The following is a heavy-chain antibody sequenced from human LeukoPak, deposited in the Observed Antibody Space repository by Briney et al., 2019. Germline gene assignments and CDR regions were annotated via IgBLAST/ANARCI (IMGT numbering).Heavy chain of an antibody. D-gene: IGHD1-26*01. CDR3: ARQGGATPGY. V-gene: IGHV5-10-1*01. J-gene: IGHJ4*02. CDR2: IDPSDSYT. CDR1: GYSFTSYW. Sequence: GESLRISCKGSGYSFTSYWISWVRQMPGKGLEWMGRIDPSDSYTNYSPSFEGHVTISADRSTNTAYLQWSSLEASDTAMYYRARQGGATPGYWGQGTLVTVSS.